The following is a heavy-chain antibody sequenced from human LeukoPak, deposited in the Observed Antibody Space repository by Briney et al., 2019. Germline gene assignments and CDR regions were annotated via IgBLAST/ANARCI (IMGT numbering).Heavy chain of an antibody. CDR2: IYYSGST. V-gene: IGHV4-30-4*08. Sequence: SQTLSLTCTVSGGSISSGDYYWSWIRQPPGKGLEWIGYIYYSGSTYYNPSLKSRVTISVDTSENQFSLKLSSVTAADTAVYYCARDGGYSYGYDAFDIWGQGTMVTVSS. CDR1: GGSISSGDYY. D-gene: IGHD5-18*01. J-gene: IGHJ3*02. CDR3: ARDGGYSYGYDAFDI.